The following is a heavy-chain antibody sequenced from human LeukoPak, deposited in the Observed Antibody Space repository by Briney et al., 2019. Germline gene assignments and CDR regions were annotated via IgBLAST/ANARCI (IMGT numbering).Heavy chain of an antibody. V-gene: IGHV4-34*01. CDR2: INHSGST. Sequence: SETLSLTCAVYGGSFSGYYWSWIRQPPGKGLEWIGEINHSGSTNYNPSLKSRVTISVDTSKNQFSPKLSSVTAADTAVYYCARHPYGGNSDFQHWGQGTLVIVSS. D-gene: IGHD4-23*01. CDR1: GGSFSGYY. CDR3: ARHPYGGNSDFQH. J-gene: IGHJ1*01.